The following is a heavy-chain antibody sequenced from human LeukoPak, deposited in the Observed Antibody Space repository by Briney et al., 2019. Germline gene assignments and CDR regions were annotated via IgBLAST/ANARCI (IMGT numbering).Heavy chain of an antibody. Sequence: SETLSLTCAVSGGSISSGGYSWSWIRQPPGKGLEWIGYIYHSGSTYYNPSLKSRVTISVDRSKNQFSPKLSSVTAADTAVYYCAREGLGSEYWGQGTLVTVSS. CDR3: AREGLGSEY. V-gene: IGHV4-30-2*01. CDR2: IYHSGST. J-gene: IGHJ4*02. CDR1: GGSISSGGYS. D-gene: IGHD7-27*01.